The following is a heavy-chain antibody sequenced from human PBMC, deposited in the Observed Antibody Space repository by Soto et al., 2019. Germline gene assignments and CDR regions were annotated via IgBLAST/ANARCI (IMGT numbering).Heavy chain of an antibody. V-gene: IGHV1-46*01. CDR2: INPSGGST. CDR1: GYTFTSYY. CDR3: ARDSSSNDYYYGMDV. Sequence: ASVKVSCKASGYTFTSYYMHWVRQAPGQGLEWMGNINPSGGSTSYAQKFQGRVTMTRDTSTSTVYMELSSLRSEDTAVYYCARDSSSNDYYYGMDVWGQGATVTVSS. D-gene: IGHD6-6*01. J-gene: IGHJ6*02.